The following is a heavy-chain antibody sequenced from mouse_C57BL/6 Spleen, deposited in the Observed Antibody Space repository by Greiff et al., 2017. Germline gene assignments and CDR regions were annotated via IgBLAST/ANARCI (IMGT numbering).Heavy chain of an antibody. J-gene: IGHJ1*03. V-gene: IGHV1-80*01. Sequence: QVQLQQSGAELVKPGASVKISCKASGYAFSSYWMNWVKQRPGKGLEWIGQIYPGDGDTNYNGKFKGKATLTADKASRTAYMQLSSLTSEDSAVYFCARTNHYDGSSYWYFDVWGTGTTVTVSS. CDR2: IYPGDGDT. CDR3: ARTNHYDGSSYWYFDV. CDR1: GYAFSSYW. D-gene: IGHD1-1*01.